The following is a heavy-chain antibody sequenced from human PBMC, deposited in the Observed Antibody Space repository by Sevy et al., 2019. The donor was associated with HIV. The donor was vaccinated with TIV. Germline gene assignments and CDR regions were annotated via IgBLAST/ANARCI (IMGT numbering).Heavy chain of an antibody. V-gene: IGHV3-7*01. CDR2: IKQDGSEK. CDR1: GFTFSDYW. J-gene: IGHJ4*02. Sequence: GESLKISCAASGFTFSDYWMSWVRQAPGKGLEWVANIKQDGSEKYYVDSVKGRFTIARDNAKNSLYLQMNSLRAEDTAVYYCARDGRIDSHYSHFDYWGQGTQVTVSS. CDR3: ARDGRIDSHYSHFDY. D-gene: IGHD3-22*01.